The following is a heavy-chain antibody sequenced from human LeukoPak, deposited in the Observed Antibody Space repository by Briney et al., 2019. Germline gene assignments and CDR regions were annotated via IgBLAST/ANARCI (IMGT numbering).Heavy chain of an antibody. CDR1: GYTFTGYY. J-gene: IGHJ6*03. CDR3: ARDPNGVGATTHYYYYMDV. V-gene: IGHV1-2*02. Sequence: ASVKVSCKASGYTFTGYYMHWVRQAPGQGLEWMGWINPNSGGTNYAQKFQGRVTMTRDTSISTAYMELSRLRSDDTAVYYCARDPNGVGATTHYYYYMDVWGKGTTVTVSS. CDR2: INPNSGGT. D-gene: IGHD1-26*01.